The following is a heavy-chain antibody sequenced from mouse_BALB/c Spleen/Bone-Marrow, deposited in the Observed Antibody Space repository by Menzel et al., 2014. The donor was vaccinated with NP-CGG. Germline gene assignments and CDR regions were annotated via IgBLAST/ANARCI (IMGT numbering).Heavy chain of an antibody. Sequence: QVQLQQSGAELVKPGASVKLSCKASGYTFTNYYMYWVKQRPGRGLEWIGEITPSNGGSNFIEKFKNKATLTVDKSSSTGYMQLSSLTSEDSAVYYCSREGAYWGQGTLVTVSA. V-gene: IGHV1S81*02. CDR3: SREGAY. CDR2: ITPSNGGS. J-gene: IGHJ3*01. CDR1: GYTFTNYY.